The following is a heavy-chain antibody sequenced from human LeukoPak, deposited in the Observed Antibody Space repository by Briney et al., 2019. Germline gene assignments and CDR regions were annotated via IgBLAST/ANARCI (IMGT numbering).Heavy chain of an antibody. CDR3: ASGAITMTTNWFDP. V-gene: IGHV4-34*01. J-gene: IGHJ5*02. CDR1: GGSLSGYY. D-gene: IGHD3-22*01. Sequence: SGTLSLTFAVYGGSLSGYYWSEIRPPPGKGLDGIGEINHSGSTNYNPSLKRRVTISVDTSKNQSPLKLSSVTAADTAVYYCASGAITMTTNWFDPWGQGTLVTVSS. CDR2: INHSGST.